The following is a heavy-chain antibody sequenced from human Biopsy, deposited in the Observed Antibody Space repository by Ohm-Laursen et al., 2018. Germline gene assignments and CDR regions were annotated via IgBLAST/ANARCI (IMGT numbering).Heavy chain of an antibody. J-gene: IGHJ4*02. CDR2: ISCTGYT. D-gene: IGHD4-23*01. CDR3: ARGSNDSGGLYFPR. Sequence: SETLSLTCTVSGGSFTGHYWSWIRQPPGKGLEWIGHISCTGYTSYNASLKSRATISVDTSRNHFSLRLSSLTAADTAVYYCARGSNDSGGLYFPRWGQGTLLTVSP. CDR1: GGSFTGHY. V-gene: IGHV4-59*11.